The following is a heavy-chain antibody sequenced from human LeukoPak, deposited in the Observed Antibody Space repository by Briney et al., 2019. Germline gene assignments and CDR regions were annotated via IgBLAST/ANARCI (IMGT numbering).Heavy chain of an antibody. Sequence: GGSLRLSCAASGFTFSSYSMNWVRQAPGKGLEWVSYISSSSSTIYYADSVKGRFTISRDNSKNTLYLQMNSLRAEDTAVYYCAKEGTSYCSGGSCYSGYFDYWGQGTLVTVSS. CDR1: GFTFSSYS. J-gene: IGHJ4*02. CDR3: AKEGTSYCSGGSCYSGYFDY. D-gene: IGHD2-15*01. CDR2: ISSSSSTI. V-gene: IGHV3-48*01.